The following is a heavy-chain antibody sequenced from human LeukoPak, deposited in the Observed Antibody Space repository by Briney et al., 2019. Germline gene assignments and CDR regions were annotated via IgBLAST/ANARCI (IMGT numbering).Heavy chain of an antibody. CDR1: GFTFSSYS. CDR2: ISSSSSTI. D-gene: IGHD3-16*01. Sequence: GGSLRLSCAASGFTFSSYSMNWVRQAPGKGLEWVSYISSSSSTIYYADSVKGRFTISRDNAKNSLYLQMNSLRAEDTAVYYCARRPGGKAAPYYYYGMDVWGQGTTVTVSS. J-gene: IGHJ6*02. V-gene: IGHV3-48*04. CDR3: ARRPGGKAAPYYYYGMDV.